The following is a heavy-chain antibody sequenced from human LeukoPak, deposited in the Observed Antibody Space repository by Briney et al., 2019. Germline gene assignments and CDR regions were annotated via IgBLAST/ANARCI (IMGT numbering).Heavy chain of an antibody. D-gene: IGHD6-19*01. CDR2: IYASGST. V-gene: IGHV4-4*07. CDR3: ARGYSNGWSDS. Sequence: PSETLSLTCNVSGVSISSYYWSWIRQPAGKGLEWIGRIYASGSTNYNPSLKSRVTMLIDMSNNQFSLKLSSVTVADTAVYYCARGYSNGWSDSWGQGSLVTVSS. J-gene: IGHJ5*01. CDR1: GVSISSYY.